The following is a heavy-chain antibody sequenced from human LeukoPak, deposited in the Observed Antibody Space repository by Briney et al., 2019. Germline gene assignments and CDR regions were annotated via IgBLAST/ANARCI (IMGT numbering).Heavy chain of an antibody. Sequence: PSETLSLTCTVSGGSISSYYWSWIRQPPGKGLEWIGYIYYSGSTNYNPSLKSRVTISVDTSKNQFSLKLSSVTAADTAVYYCARGGRYSSGWSKSRYGMDVWGQGTTVTVSS. D-gene: IGHD6-19*01. J-gene: IGHJ6*02. CDR2: IYYSGST. CDR1: GGSISSYY. CDR3: ARGGRYSSGWSKSRYGMDV. V-gene: IGHV4-59*01.